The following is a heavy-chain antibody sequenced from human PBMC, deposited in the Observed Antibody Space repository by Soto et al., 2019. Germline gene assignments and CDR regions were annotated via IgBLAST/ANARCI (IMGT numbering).Heavy chain of an antibody. J-gene: IGHJ6*02. D-gene: IGHD2-15*01. Sequence: PGGSIRLSCAASGFTFSNLASSWVRQAPGKGLEWVSAISGSGGSTYYADSVKGRFTISRDNSKNTLYLQMNSLRAEDTAVYFVSRSRYYYYGMDVWGQGTTVTVSS. V-gene: IGHV3-23*01. CDR2: ISGSGGST. CDR1: GFTFSNLA. CDR3: SRSRYYYYGMDV.